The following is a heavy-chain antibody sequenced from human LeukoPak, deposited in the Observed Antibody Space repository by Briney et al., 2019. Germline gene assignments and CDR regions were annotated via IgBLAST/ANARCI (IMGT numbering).Heavy chain of an antibody. CDR3: ARQFSGYYYSSYFQH. Sequence: PSETLSLTCAVYGGSFSGYYWSWIRQPPGKGLEWIGEINHSGSTNYNPSLKSRVTISVDTSKNQFSLKLSSVTAADTAVYYCARQFSGYYYSSYFQHWGQGTLVTVSS. CDR2: INHSGST. CDR1: GGSFSGYY. J-gene: IGHJ1*01. V-gene: IGHV4-34*01. D-gene: IGHD3-22*01.